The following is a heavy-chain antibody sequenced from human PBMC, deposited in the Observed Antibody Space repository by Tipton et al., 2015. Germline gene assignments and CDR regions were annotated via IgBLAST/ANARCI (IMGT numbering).Heavy chain of an antibody. V-gene: IGHV4-38-2*01. D-gene: IGHD2-15*01. CDR1: AYSISSDYY. Sequence: TLSLTCAVSAYSISSDYYWGWIRQPPGKGLEWIGSISHSGNTYYNPSLKSRVTISVDTSKHQFSLKLSSVTAADTAVYYCTTTQGYWGQGILVTVSS. CDR2: ISHSGNT. J-gene: IGHJ4*02. CDR3: TTTQGY.